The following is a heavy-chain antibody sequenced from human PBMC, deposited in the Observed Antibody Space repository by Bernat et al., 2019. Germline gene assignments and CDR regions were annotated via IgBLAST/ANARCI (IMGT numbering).Heavy chain of an antibody. CDR1: GFTFSSYA. J-gene: IGHJ4*02. CDR2: ISVSGGST. V-gene: IGHV3-23*04. D-gene: IGHD6-19*01. CDR3: ARDQNKRVQWLVTDFDY. Sequence: EVQLVESGGGLVQPGGSLRLSCAASGFTFSSYAMSWVRQAPGKGLEWVSAISVSGGSTYYADSVTGRFTISRDNSKNTLYLQMNSLRAEDTAVYYCARDQNKRVQWLVTDFDYWGQGTLVTVSS.